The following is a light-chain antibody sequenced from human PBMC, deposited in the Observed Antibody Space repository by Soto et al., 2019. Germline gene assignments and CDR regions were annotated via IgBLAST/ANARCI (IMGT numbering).Light chain of an antibody. V-gene: IGLV1-44*01. CDR3: AAWDDSLKGFV. J-gene: IGLJ1*01. Sequence: QSVLTQPPSASGTPGQRVTLSCSGSSSNIGSTTVSWYQHLPGTAPKLLIFSNDQRPSGVPDRFSGSQSGTSASLAITGLQFDDEGDYYCAAWDDSLKGFVFGTGTKVTVL. CDR1: SSNIGSTT. CDR2: SND.